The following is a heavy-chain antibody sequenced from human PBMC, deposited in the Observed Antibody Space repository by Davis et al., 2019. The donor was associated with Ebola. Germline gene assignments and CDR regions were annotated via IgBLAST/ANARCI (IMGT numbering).Heavy chain of an antibody. CDR2: IIPILGIA. V-gene: IGHV1-69*02. J-gene: IGHJ4*02. D-gene: IGHD5-24*01. CDR1: GGTFSSHT. Sequence: AASVKVSCKASGGTFSSHTISWVRQAPGQGLEWMGRIIPILGIANYAQKFQGRVTITADKSTSTAYMELSSLRSEDTAVYYCARVARDGYNFGSFDYWGQGTLVTVSS. CDR3: ARVARDGYNFGSFDY.